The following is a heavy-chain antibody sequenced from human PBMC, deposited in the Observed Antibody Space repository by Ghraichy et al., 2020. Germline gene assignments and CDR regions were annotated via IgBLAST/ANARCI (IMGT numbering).Heavy chain of an antibody. CDR2: IVVGSGIT. D-gene: IGHD3-9*01. CDR3: AAPYSDFLTGFYGMHV. Sequence: SVKVSCKASGFTFMSSAMQWVRQARGQRLEWIGWIVVGSGITNYAQKFKERVTITRDMSTSTAYMELSSLRSEDTAVYYCAAPYSDFLTGFYGMHVWGQGTTITVSS. V-gene: IGHV1-58*02. CDR1: GFTFMSSA. J-gene: IGHJ6*02.